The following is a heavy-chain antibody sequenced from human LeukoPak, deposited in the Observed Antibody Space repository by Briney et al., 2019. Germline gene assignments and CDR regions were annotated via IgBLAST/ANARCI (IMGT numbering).Heavy chain of an antibody. J-gene: IGHJ4*02. V-gene: IGHV3-21*04. CDR1: GFTFSSYV. CDR3: ARDYSGSYSFDY. CDR2: ITGSGTGT. Sequence: PGGSLRLSCAASGFTFSSYVMSWVRQAPGKGLEWVSSITGSGTGTFYADSVKGRFTISRDNAKNSLYLQMNSLRAEDTAVYYCARDYSGSYSFDYWGQGTLVTVSS. D-gene: IGHD1-26*01.